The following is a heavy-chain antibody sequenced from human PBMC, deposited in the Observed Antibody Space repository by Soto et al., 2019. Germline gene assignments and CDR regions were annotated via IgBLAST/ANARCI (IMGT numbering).Heavy chain of an antibody. D-gene: IGHD6-19*01. CDR2: ISAYNGNT. CDR1: GYTFTNYN. V-gene: IGHV1-18*01. CDR3: ARYSGWYHHSWYFDL. J-gene: IGHJ2*01. Sequence: QVQLVQSGAEVKKPGASVKVSCKASGYTFTNYNINWVRQAPGQGLEWMGWISAYNGNTNYTQILQGRVTMTTDTSTSTAYMELRSLTSDDTAVYYCARYSGWYHHSWYFDLWGRGTRVTVSS.